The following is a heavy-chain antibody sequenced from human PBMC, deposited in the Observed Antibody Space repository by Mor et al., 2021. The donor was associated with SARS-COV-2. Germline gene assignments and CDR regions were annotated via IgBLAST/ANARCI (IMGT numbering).Heavy chain of an antibody. V-gene: IGHV3-11*01. J-gene: IGHJ4*02. Sequence: GLEWVSYINGSGSVIFYADSVKGRFTISRDNGKNSLYVQMNSLRVEDMAVYYCVREVHHIDYWGQGTLVTVSS. CDR2: INGSGSVI. CDR3: VREVHHIDY.